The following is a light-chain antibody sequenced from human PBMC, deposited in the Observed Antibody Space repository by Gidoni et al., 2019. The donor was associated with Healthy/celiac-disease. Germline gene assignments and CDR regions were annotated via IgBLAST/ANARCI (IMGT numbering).Light chain of an antibody. CDR2: DAS. J-gene: IGKJ4*01. V-gene: IGKV3-11*01. CDR1: QSVSSY. Sequence: EIVWTQSPATLSLSPWERATLSCRASQSVSSYLAWYQQKPGQVPRLLIYDASNRATCIPAWFSGSESGTDFTLTISSLEPEDFAVYYCQQRSNWLLTFGGXTKVEIK. CDR3: QQRSNWLLT.